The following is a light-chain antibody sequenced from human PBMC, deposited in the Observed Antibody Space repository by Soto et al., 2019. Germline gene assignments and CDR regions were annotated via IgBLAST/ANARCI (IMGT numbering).Light chain of an antibody. Sequence: EIVLTQSPGTLSLSPGERATISCRASQSVSSSHLAWYQQKPGQAPRLLIYDTSSRATDIPDRISGSGSGTDFTLTLSKLDPEYFALYYLQQYGSSPFTFGQGTNLEI. J-gene: IGKJ2*01. CDR1: QSVSSSH. V-gene: IGKV3-20*01. CDR2: DTS. CDR3: QQYGSSPFT.